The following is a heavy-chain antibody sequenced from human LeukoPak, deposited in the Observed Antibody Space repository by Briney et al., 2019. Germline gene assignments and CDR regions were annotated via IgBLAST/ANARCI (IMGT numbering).Heavy chain of an antibody. CDR2: IYSSGST. Sequence: SETLSLTCTVSGGSISGYYWSWLRQPPGKGLEWIGYIYSSGSTNYNPSLKSRVTISVDTSKNQFSLELCSVTAADTAVYYCARDVIVGVVAANDIWGQGTTVTVSS. CDR3: ARDVIVGVVAANDI. CDR1: GGSISGYY. J-gene: IGHJ3*02. D-gene: IGHD2-15*01. V-gene: IGHV4-59*01.